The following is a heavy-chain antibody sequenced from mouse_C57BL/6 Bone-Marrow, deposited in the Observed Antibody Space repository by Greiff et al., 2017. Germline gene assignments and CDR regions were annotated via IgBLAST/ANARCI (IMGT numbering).Heavy chain of an antibody. D-gene: IGHD2-1*01. CDR2: IHPNSGST. Sequence: QVQLQQPGAELVKPGASVKLSCKASGYSFTSYWMHWAKQRPGQGLEWIGMIHPNSGSTNYNEKFKSKATLTVDKSSSTAYMQLSSLTSDDSAVYYSARAYYGNYDYFDDWGKGTMLTVSS. J-gene: IGHJ2*01. V-gene: IGHV1-64*01. CDR3: ARAYYGNYDYFDD. CDR1: GYSFTSYW.